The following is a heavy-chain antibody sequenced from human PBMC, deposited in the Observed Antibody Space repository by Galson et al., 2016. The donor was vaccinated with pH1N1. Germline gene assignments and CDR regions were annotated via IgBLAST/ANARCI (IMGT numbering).Heavy chain of an antibody. Sequence: SLRLSCAASGFTFNDYGMHWVRQAPGKGLEWVSSISWNSGSIVYADSVKGRFTTSRDNAKNSLYLQMNSLRVEDTALYYCAKDMNLEQREGALDYWGQGALVTVSS. D-gene: IGHD1/OR15-1a*01. V-gene: IGHV3-9*01. CDR1: GFTFNDYG. J-gene: IGHJ4*02. CDR3: AKDMNLEQREGALDY. CDR2: ISWNSGSI.